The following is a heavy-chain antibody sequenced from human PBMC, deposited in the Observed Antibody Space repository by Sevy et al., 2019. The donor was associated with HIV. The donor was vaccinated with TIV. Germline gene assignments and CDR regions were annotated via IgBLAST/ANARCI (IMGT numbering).Heavy chain of an antibody. J-gene: IGHJ4*02. CDR1: GFTFSSYS. V-gene: IGHV3-21*01. Sequence: GGSLRLSCAASGFTFSSYSMNWVRQAPGKGLEWVSSISSSSSYIYYADSVKGRFTISRDNAKNSLSLQMNSLRAEDTAVYYCARDKYSYGFFDYWGQGTLVTVSS. D-gene: IGHD5-18*01. CDR3: ARDKYSYGFFDY. CDR2: ISSSSSYI.